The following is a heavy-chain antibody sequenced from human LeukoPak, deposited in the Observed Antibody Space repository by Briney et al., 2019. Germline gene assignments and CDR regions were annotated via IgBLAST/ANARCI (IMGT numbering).Heavy chain of an antibody. CDR2: ISYDGSNK. J-gene: IGHJ6*02. Sequence: PGRSLRLSCAASGFTFSNYAMHWVRQAPGKGLEWVAVISYDGSNKYYADSVKGRFTISRDNSKNTLYLQMNSLRAEDTALYYCARGPPTGTSFRYHGMDVWGQGITVTVSS. D-gene: IGHD1-1*01. CDR1: GFTFSNYA. V-gene: IGHV3-30-3*01. CDR3: ARGPPTGTSFRYHGMDV.